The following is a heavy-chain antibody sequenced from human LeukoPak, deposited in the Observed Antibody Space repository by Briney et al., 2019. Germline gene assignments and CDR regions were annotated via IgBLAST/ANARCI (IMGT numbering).Heavy chain of an antibody. Sequence: PSETLSLTCTVSGVSISSRSSFWAWVRQPPGKGLEWIGSVYYSGSTYYNPSLKSRVTIYVDTSKNQFSLKLSSVTAADTALYYCARLIRDSSGYYFDYWGQGTLVTVSS. D-gene: IGHD3-22*01. CDR3: ARLIRDSSGYYFDY. CDR2: VYYSGST. CDR1: GVSISSRSSF. J-gene: IGHJ4*02. V-gene: IGHV4-39*07.